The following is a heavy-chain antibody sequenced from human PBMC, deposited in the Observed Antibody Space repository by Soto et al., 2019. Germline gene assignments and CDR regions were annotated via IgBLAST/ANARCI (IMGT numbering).Heavy chain of an antibody. Sequence: PSETLSLTCTVSGGSVSSGSYFWSWIRQPPGKGLEWIGYIYYSGSTNYNPSLKSRVTISVDTSKNQFSLKLSSVTAADTAVYYCARSLAGTRENWFDPWGQGILVTVSS. D-gene: IGHD1-1*01. J-gene: IGHJ5*02. V-gene: IGHV4-61*01. CDR2: IYYSGST. CDR1: GGSVSSGSYF. CDR3: ARSLAGTRENWFDP.